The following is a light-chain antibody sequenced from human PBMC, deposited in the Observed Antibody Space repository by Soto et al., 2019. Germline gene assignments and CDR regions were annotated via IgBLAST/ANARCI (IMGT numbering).Light chain of an antibody. J-gene: IGLJ2*01. CDR3: QAWDSSIVV. CDR2: QDS. CDR1: KLGDKY. Sequence: SYELTQPPSVSVSPGQTASITCSGDKLGDKYACWYQQKPGQSPVLVIYQDSKRPSAIPERFSGSNSGNTATLTISGTQAMDEADYYCQAWDSSIVVFGGGTKVTVL. V-gene: IGLV3-1*01.